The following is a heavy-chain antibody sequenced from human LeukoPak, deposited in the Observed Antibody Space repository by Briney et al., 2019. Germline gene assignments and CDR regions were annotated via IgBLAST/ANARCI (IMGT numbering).Heavy chain of an antibody. V-gene: IGHV4-39*01. CDR2: IYYSGST. CDR3: ARRGCSGGSCQFDY. J-gene: IGHJ4*02. Sequence: SETLSLTCTVSGGSISSSSYYWGWIRQPPGKELEWIGSIYYSGSTYYNPSLKSRVTISVDTSKNQFSLKLSSVTAADTAVYYCARRGCSGGSCQFDYWGQGTLVTVSS. CDR1: GGSISSSSYY. D-gene: IGHD2-15*01.